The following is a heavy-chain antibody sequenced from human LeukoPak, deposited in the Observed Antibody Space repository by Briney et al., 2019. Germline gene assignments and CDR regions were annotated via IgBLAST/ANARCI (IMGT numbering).Heavy chain of an antibody. V-gene: IGHV4-38-2*02. CDR3: AREHIVVVTAIYWFDP. Sequence: SETLSLTCTVSDYSISSGYGYYWGWIRQPPGKGLEWIGNIYHSGITYYNHFNSSLKSRVTISIDTSKNQFSLKLSSVTAADTAVYYCAREHIVVVTAIYWFDPWGQGTLVTVSS. D-gene: IGHD2-21*02. J-gene: IGHJ5*02. CDR2: IYHSGIT. CDR1: DYSISSGYGYY.